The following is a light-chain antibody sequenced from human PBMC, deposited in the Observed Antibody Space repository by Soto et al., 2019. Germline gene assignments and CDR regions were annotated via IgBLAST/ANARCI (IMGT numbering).Light chain of an antibody. CDR1: YTLLGSSGYNY. J-gene: IGKJ4*01. Sequence: EIVLTQSPLSLPVTPGEPASISCRSRYTLLGSSGYNYLNGYLQRPGQSPQVLIYLASNRASGVPDRFSGSGSGTDFTLTISRVEAEDVGVYFCAQGLASPFTFGGGTKVEI. CDR3: AQGLASPFT. CDR2: LAS. V-gene: IGKV2-28*01.